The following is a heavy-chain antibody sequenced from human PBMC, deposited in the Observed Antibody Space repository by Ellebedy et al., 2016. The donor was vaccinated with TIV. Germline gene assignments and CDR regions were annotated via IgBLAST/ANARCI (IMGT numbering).Heavy chain of an antibody. V-gene: IGHV3-74*01. J-gene: IGHJ1*01. CDR2: INPDGKET. Sequence: GGSLRLSCEASGFTLSGYWMHWVRQAPGTGLVWVSRINPDGKETAYADSVKGRFTISRDNAKNTLYLQMNSLRAEDTALYYCTRGVVVTTSYSQYWGQGTLVTVSS. CDR1: GFTLSGYW. D-gene: IGHD2-21*02. CDR3: TRGVVVTTSYSQY.